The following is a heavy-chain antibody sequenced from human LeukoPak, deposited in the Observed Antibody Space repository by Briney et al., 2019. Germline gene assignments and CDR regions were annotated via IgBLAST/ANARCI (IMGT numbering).Heavy chain of an antibody. V-gene: IGHV4-34*01. CDR2: IYYSGST. J-gene: IGHJ5*02. CDR1: GGTFSGYY. CDR3: ARDLDLGEIMITFGGVIGPQNWFDP. Sequence: SETLSLTCAVYGGTFSGYYWTWIRQPPGKGLEWIGSIYYSGSTYYNPSLKSRVTISIDTSKNQFSLKLSSVTAADTAVYYCARDLDLGEIMITFGGVIGPQNWFDPWGQGTLVTVSS. D-gene: IGHD3-16*02.